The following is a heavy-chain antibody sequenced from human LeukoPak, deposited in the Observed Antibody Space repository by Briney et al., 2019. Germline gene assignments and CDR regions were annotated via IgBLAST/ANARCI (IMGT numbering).Heavy chain of an antibody. CDR2: IKQDGSQK. V-gene: IGHV3-7*01. CDR1: GFPFCRYW. J-gene: IGHJ4*02. Sequence: GGSLRVSCAASGFPFCRYWMTWVREAPGRGVEWVANIKQDGSQKYYVDSVKGRFTISRDNAKNSLYLQMNSLRAEDTAVYYCARHYDSSGYSLDYWGQGTLCTVSS. CDR3: ARHYDSSGYSLDY. D-gene: IGHD3-22*01.